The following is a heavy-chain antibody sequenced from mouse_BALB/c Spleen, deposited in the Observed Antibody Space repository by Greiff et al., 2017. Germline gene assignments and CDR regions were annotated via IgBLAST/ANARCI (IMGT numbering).Heavy chain of an antibody. CDR1: GYSITSDYA. CDR2: ISYSGST. D-gene: IGHD1-1*01. CDR3: ARYYYGSRGAMDY. V-gene: IGHV3-2*02. J-gene: IGHJ4*01. Sequence: EVKVEESGPGLVKPSQSLSLTCTVTGYSITSDYAWTWIRQFPGNTLEWMGYISYSGSTSYNPSLKSRISITRDTSKNQFFLQLNSVTTEDTATYYCARYYYGSRGAMDYWGQGTSVTVSS.